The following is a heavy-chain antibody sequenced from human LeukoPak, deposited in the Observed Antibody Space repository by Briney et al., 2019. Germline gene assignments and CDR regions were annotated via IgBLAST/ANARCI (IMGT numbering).Heavy chain of an antibody. CDR2: IYYSGST. Sequence: PSETLSLTCTVSGGSISSSSYYWGWIRQPPGKGLEWIGSIYYSGSTYYNPSLKSRVTISVDTSKNQFSLKLSSVTAADTAVYYCARLDVVVPAALQAFDIWGQGTMVTVSS. CDR3: ARLDVVVPAALQAFDI. D-gene: IGHD2-2*01. J-gene: IGHJ3*02. V-gene: IGHV4-39*01. CDR1: GGSISSSSYY.